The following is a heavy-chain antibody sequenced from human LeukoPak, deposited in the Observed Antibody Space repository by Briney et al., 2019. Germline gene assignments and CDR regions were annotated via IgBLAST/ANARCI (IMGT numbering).Heavy chain of an antibody. J-gene: IGHJ4*02. D-gene: IGHD6-13*01. Sequence: SETLSLTCAVYGGSFSGYYWSWIRQPPGKGLEWIGEINHSGSTNFNPSLKSRVTISVDTSKNQFSLKLSSVTAADTAVYYCARHSSSWYRQFDYWGQGTLVTVSS. CDR1: GGSFSGYY. CDR3: ARHSSSWYRQFDY. V-gene: IGHV4-34*01. CDR2: INHSGST.